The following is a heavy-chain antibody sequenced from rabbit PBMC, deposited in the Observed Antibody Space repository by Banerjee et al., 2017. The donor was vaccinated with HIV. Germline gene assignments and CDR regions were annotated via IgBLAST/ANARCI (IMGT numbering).Heavy chain of an antibody. D-gene: IGHD8-1*01. CDR3: ARGDGNSSDL. J-gene: IGHJ3*01. CDR2: IYVGSSSNT. V-gene: IGHV1S40*01. Sequence: SLEESGGDLVKPGASLTLTCTASGFTITTSDYMCWVRQAPGKGLEWIACIYVGSSSNTYYASWAKGRFTISKTSSTTVTLQMTSLTAADTATYFCARGDGNSSDLWGPGTGHRL. CDR1: GFTITTSDY.